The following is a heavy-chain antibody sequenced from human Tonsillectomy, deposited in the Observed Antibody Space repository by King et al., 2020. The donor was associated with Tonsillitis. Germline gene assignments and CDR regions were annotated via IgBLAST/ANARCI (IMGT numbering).Heavy chain of an antibody. V-gene: IGHV4-61*02. Sequence: QLQESGPGLVKPSQTLSLTCTVSGGSISSGSYYWSWIRQPAGKGLEWIGRIYTSWSTNYNPPLKSRVTISVDTSKNQLSLKLSSGTAADTAVYYCARENVDTAMAIDYWGQGTLVTVSS. D-gene: IGHD5-18*01. J-gene: IGHJ4*02. CDR3: ARENVDTAMAIDY. CDR2: IYTSWST. CDR1: GGSISSGSYY.